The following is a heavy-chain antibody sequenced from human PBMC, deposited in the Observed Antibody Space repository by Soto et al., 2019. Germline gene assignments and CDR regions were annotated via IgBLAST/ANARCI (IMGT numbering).Heavy chain of an antibody. CDR1: GDSISSGGYY. CDR2: IYHSGST. D-gene: IGHD3-22*01. Sequence: QVQLQESGPGLVKPSQTLSLTCSVSGDSISSGGYYWSWIRQRPGKGLEWIGYIYHSGSTYYNPSLKSRVTISVDTSKNQFSLKLSSVTAADTAVYYCARGWGYDNNDYYYAYWGQGTLVIVSS. CDR3: ARGWGYDNNDYYYAY. V-gene: IGHV4-31*03. J-gene: IGHJ4*02.